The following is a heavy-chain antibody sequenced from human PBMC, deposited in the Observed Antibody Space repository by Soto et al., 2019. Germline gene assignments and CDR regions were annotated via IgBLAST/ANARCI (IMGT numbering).Heavy chain of an antibody. D-gene: IGHD2-2*01. CDR3: VKVLARGVGVPRFYFDS. CDR2: INADGTST. V-gene: IGHV3-74*01. J-gene: IGHJ4*02. Sequence: GGSLRLSCAASGFTFSNSWMHWVRQVSGKGLEWVSRINADGTSTSYADSVKGRFTISRDNAKNTLYLRVNSLRAEDTAVYYCVKVLARGVGVPRFYFDSWGQGALVTVSS. CDR1: GFTFSNSW.